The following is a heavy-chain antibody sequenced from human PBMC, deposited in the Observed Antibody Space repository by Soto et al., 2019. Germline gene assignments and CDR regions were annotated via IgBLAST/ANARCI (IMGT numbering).Heavy chain of an antibody. CDR3: ARDQGSHPGD. D-gene: IGHD6-13*01. V-gene: IGHV4-4*02. J-gene: IGHJ4*02. Sequence: QVQLQESGPGLVRPSGTVSLTCAVSGLSISSDNWWSWVRQPPGKGLEWIGEIHHSGSTNYNPSLTSRVTMSVVPSKDLFSLTLNSVTAADTAFYYCARDQGSHPGDWGQGTLVSVSS. CDR1: GLSISSDNW. CDR2: IHHSGST.